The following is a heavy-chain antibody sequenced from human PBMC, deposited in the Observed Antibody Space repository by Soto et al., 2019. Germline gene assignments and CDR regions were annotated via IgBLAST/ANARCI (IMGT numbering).Heavy chain of an antibody. CDR3: ATTSPRRYCSGGSCEPYRPDDAFDI. CDR1: GYTFTSYG. D-gene: IGHD2-15*01. CDR2: FDPEDGET. V-gene: IGHV1-24*01. Sequence: ASVKVSCKASGYTFTSYGISWVRQAPGKGLEWMGGFDPEDGETIYAQKFQGRVTMTEDTSTDTAYMELSSLRSEDTAVYYCATTSPRRYCSGGSCEPYRPDDAFDIWGQGTMVTVSS. J-gene: IGHJ3*02.